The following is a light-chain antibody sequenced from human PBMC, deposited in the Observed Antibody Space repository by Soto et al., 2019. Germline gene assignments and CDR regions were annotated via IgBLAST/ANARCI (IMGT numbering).Light chain of an antibody. V-gene: IGKV3-11*01. CDR1: QSVSTY. Sequence: IVLTHSPATLSLSPWERATLSCRASQSVSTYLAWYQQKPGQAPRLLIYDVSNRATGIPARFSGSGSGTDFTLTISSLEPEDFAVYYCQQHAGSPWTLGQGTKVDIK. CDR3: QQHAGSPWT. CDR2: DVS. J-gene: IGKJ1*01.